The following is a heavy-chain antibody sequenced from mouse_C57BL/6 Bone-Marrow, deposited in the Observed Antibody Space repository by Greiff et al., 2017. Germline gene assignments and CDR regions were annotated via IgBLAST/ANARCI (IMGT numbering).Heavy chain of an antibody. CDR3: ARGGYGSFAWFAY. CDR1: GYTFTSYW. D-gene: IGHD1-1*02. V-gene: IGHV1-69*01. J-gene: IGHJ3*01. Sequence: QSCKASGYTFTSYWMHWVKQRPGQGLEWIGEIDPSDSYTNYNQKFKGKSTLTVDKSSSTAYMQLSSLTSEDSAVYYCARGGYGSFAWFAYWGRGTLVTVSA. CDR2: IDPSDSYT.